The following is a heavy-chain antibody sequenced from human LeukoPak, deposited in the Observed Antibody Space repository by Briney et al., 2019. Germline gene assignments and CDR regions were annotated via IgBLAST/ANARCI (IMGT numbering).Heavy chain of an antibody. CDR1: GFTFSSYA. Sequence: PGGSLRLSCAASGFTFSSYAMSWVRQAPGKGLEWVSAISGNGGSTYYADSVKGRFTISRDNSKNTLYLQMNSLRAEDTAVYYCAKDRERITIFGVVIIPGYFDYWGQGTLVTVSS. V-gene: IGHV3-23*01. D-gene: IGHD3-3*01. CDR3: AKDRERITIFGVVIIPGYFDY. CDR2: ISGNGGST. J-gene: IGHJ4*02.